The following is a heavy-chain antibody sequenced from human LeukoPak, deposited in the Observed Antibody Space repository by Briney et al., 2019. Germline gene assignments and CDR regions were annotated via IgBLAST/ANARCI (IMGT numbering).Heavy chain of an antibody. Sequence: GGSLRLSCAASGFTFSSYAMSWLRQAPGKGLEWVSSISGSGGRTYYADSVKARFPISRANSKNTLFLQMNSLRAEDTALYSCAKRPGSYVTPDSWGQGDLVTVSS. CDR1: GFTFSSYA. D-gene: IGHD3-16*01. CDR2: ISGSGGRT. V-gene: IGHV3-23*01. CDR3: AKRPGSYVTPDS. J-gene: IGHJ4*02.